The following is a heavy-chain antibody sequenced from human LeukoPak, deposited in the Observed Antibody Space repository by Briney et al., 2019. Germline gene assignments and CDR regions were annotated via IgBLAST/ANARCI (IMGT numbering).Heavy chain of an antibody. CDR2: ISSTSSYI. V-gene: IGHV3-21*01. J-gene: IGHJ4*02. CDR3: AREGAVAGTSDC. D-gene: IGHD6-19*01. Sequence: GGSLRLSCAASGLTFSSYSMNWVRQTPGKGLEWVSFISSTSSYIYYADSVKGRFTISRDNAKNSLSLQMNSLRAEDTAVYYCAREGAVAGTSDCWGQGTLVTVSS. CDR1: GLTFSSYS.